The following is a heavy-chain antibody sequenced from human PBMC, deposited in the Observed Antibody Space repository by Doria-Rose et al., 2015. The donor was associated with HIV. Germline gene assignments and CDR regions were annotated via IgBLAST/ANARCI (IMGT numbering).Heavy chain of an antibody. CDR3: ARIKSSRWYHKYYFDF. J-gene: IGHJ4*02. V-gene: IGHV2-26*01. D-gene: IGHD6-13*01. Sequence: ESGPVLVKPTETLTLTCTVSGGSLSSPGMGVSWIRQPPGKALEWLANIFSDDERSYNTSLKSRLTISRGTSKSQVVLTMTDMDPVDTATYYCARIKSSRWYHKYYFDFWGQGTLVIVSA. CDR1: GGSLSSPGMG. CDR2: IFSDDER.